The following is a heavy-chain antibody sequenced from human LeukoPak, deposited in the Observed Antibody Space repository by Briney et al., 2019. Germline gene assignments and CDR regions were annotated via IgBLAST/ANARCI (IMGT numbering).Heavy chain of an antibody. Sequence: GGSLRLSCAASGFTFSSYSMNWVRQAPGKGLEWVSSISSSSSYIYYADSVKGRFTISRDNAKNSLYLQMNSLRAEDTAVYYCARASSGWYRLDYWGQGTLVTVSS. D-gene: IGHD6-19*01. CDR1: GFTFSSYS. V-gene: IGHV3-21*01. J-gene: IGHJ4*02. CDR2: ISSSSSYI. CDR3: ARASSGWYRLDY.